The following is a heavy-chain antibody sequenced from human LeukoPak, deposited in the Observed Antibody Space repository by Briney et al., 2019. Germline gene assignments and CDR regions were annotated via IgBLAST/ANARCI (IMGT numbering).Heavy chain of an antibody. V-gene: IGHV3-11*01. D-gene: IGHD3-10*01. CDR3: ARVYYGSGSHFDY. CDR2: ISRSGSTK. J-gene: IGHJ4*02. CDR1: GFTFSDYN. Sequence: GGSLRLSCAASGFTFSDYNMRWIRQAPGKGLEWVSSISRSGSTKYYADSVKGRFTISRDNAKNSLFLQMNSLRAEDTAVYYCARVYYGSGSHFDYWGQGTLVTVSS.